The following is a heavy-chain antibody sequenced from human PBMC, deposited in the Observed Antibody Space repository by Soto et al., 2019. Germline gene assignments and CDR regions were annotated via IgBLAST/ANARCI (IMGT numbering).Heavy chain of an antibody. Sequence: PSETLSLTCAVSGGSISSGGYSWNWIRQLPGKGLEWIGYIYHSGGTLYNPSLKSRVTISVDKSRNQFSLTLTSVTAADTAVYYCARGYGRNFDYWGQGTLVTVSS. J-gene: IGHJ4*02. CDR2: IYHSGGT. V-gene: IGHV4-30-2*06. CDR1: GGSISSGGYS. D-gene: IGHD5-18*01. CDR3: ARGYGRNFDY.